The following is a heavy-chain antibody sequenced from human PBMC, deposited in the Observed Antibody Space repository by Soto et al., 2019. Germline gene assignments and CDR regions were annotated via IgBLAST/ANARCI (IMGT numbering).Heavy chain of an antibody. Sequence: EVQLVESGGGLVQPGGSLRLSCAASGFTFSSYAMHWVRQAPGKGLGCVSAINSNGGSTYYANSVKGIFTISRDNSKNTLYLQMGSLRAEDMAGYYWARLGTTYYFAYWGQGTLVPVS. J-gene: IGHJ4*02. D-gene: IGHD4-17*01. CDR3: ARLGTTYYFAY. V-gene: IGHV3-64*01. CDR1: GFTFSSYA. CDR2: INSNGGST.